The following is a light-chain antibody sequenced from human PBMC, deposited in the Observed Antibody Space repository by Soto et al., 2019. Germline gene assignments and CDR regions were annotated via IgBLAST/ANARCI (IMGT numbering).Light chain of an antibody. V-gene: IGKV3-11*01. J-gene: IGKJ4*01. CDR1: QSVNSY. CDR3: QQRSNWIT. Sequence: EIVLTQSPATLSLSPGERATLSCRASQSVNSYLAWYQHKPGQSPRLLIYDASIRPTGIPARFSGSGSGTDFTLTIRRLEPEDFAGYYCQQRSNWITFGGKTKVEI. CDR2: DAS.